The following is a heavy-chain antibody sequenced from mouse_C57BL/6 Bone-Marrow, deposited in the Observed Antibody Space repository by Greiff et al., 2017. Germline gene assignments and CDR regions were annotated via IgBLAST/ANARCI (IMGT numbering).Heavy chain of an antibody. CDR3: AGNYYDLRYFAV. Sequence: VHVKQSGPELVKPGASVKISCKASGYSFTDYYMNWVKQSNGKSLEWIGVINPNYGTTSYNQKFKGKATLTVDQSSSTAYMQLNSLTSEDSAVYYCAGNYYDLRYFAVWGTGTTVTVSS. J-gene: IGHJ1*03. CDR2: INPNYGTT. CDR1: GYSFTDYY. D-gene: IGHD2-4*01. V-gene: IGHV1-39*01.